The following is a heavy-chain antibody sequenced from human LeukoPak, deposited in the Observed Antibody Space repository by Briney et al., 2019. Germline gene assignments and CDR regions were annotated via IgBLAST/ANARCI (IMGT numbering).Heavy chain of an antibody. CDR3: ARNAACTTSTCYKQIDS. D-gene: IGHD1-1*01. Sequence: GGSLRLSCAASGFTFSSYGMNWVRQAPGKGLEWVSSISSSSSYIYYADSVKGRFTISRDDAKNSLYLQLNSLRADDTGVYYCARNAACTTSTCYKQIDSWGQGTLATVSS. V-gene: IGHV3-21*06. J-gene: IGHJ4*02. CDR1: GFTFSSYG. CDR2: ISSSSSYI.